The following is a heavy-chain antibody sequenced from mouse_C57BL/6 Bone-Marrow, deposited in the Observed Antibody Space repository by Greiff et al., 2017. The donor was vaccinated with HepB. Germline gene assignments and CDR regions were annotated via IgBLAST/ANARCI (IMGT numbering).Heavy chain of an antibody. J-gene: IGHJ1*03. V-gene: IGHV7-1*01. CDR2: SRNKANDYTT. D-gene: IGHD1-1*01. CDR3: ARGGGSSYWYFDV. Sequence: DVKLVESGGGLVQSGRSLRLSCATSGFTFSDFYMEWVRQAPGKGLEWIAASRNKANDYTTEYSASVKGRFIVSRDTSQSILYLQMNALRAEDTAIYYCARGGGSSYWYFDVWGTGTTVTVSS. CDR1: GFTFSDFY.